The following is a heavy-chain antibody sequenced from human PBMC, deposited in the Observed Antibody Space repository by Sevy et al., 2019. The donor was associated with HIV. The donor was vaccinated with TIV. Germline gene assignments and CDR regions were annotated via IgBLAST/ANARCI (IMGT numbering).Heavy chain of an antibody. V-gene: IGHV4-59*01. D-gene: IGHD2-21*01. CDR2: IYSSGGT. Sequence: SETLSLTCSVSGGSISSYYWNWIRQPPGKGLERIGYIYSSGGTNYNPTLKSLVTISVDMSKNQFSLKLSSVTAADTAVYYCARSHLAFCGGDCFSPYYFDSWGQGTLVTVSS. CDR1: GGSISSYY. J-gene: IGHJ4*02. CDR3: ARSHLAFCGGDCFSPYYFDS.